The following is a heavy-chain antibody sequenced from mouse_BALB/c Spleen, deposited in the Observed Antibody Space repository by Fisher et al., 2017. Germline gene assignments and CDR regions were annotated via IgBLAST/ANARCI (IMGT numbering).Heavy chain of an antibody. V-gene: IGHV1-26*01. CDR3: AFTTVVADYAMDY. J-gene: IGHJ4*01. Sequence: KFKGKATLTVDNSSSTAYMELRSLTSEDSAVYYCAFTTVVADYAMDYWGQGTSVTVSS. D-gene: IGHD1-1*01.